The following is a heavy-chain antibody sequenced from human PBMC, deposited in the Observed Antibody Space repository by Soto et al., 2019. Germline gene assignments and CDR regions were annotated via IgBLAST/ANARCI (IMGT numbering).Heavy chain of an antibody. J-gene: IGHJ4*02. V-gene: IGHV3-30*18. CDR3: AKDLHDYGDPCPFDY. D-gene: IGHD4-17*01. CDR1: GFTFSSYG. CDR2: ISYDGSNK. Sequence: GGSLRLSCAASGFTFSSYGMHWVPQAPGKGLECVAVISYDGSNKYYADSVKGRFTISRDNSKNTLYLQMNSLRAEVTAVYYCAKDLHDYGDPCPFDYWGQGTLVTVSS.